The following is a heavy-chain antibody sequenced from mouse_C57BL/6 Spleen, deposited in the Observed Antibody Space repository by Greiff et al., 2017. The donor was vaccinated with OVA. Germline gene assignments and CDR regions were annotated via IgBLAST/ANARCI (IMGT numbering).Heavy chain of an antibody. J-gene: IGHJ4*01. V-gene: IGHV1-69*01. CDR2: IDPSDSYT. D-gene: IGHD2-4*01. CDR1: GYTFTSYW. CDR3: ARTYYDSHYYAMDY. Sequence: VQLQQPGAELVMPGASVKLSCKASGYTFTSYWMHWVKQRPGQGLAWIGEIDPSDSYTNYNQKFKGKSTLTVDKSSSTAYMQLSSLTSEDSAVYYCARTYYDSHYYAMDYWGQGTSVTVSS.